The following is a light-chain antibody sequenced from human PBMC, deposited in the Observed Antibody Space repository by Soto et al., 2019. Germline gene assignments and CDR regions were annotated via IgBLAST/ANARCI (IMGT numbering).Light chain of an antibody. CDR1: QSVSSN. CDR2: AAS. CDR3: QQYANWPKT. Sequence: EIVMTQSPATLSVSPGERATLSCRASQSVSSNLAWYQQKPGQAPRLLIYAASSRATGIPDRFSGSGSGTEFTLTISSLQSEDSAVYFCQQYANWPKTFGQGTKVDIK. V-gene: IGKV3D-15*01. J-gene: IGKJ1*01.